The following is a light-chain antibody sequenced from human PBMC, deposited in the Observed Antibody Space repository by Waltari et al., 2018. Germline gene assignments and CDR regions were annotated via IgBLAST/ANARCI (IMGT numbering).Light chain of an antibody. CDR2: AAS. CDR3: QQAIRVTYT. V-gene: IGKV1-12*02. CDR1: QGVDSW. J-gene: IGKJ2*01. Sequence: DIQMTQSPSSVSASVGDRVTITCRASQGVDSWLVWYQQKPGKAPNLLIYAASSLQSGVPSRFSGSGFGTDFTLTISSLQPEDSATYYCQQAIRVTYTFGQGTKLVIK.